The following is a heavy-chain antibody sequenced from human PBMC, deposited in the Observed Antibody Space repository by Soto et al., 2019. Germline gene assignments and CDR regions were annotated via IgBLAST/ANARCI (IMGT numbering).Heavy chain of an antibody. Sequence: QVQLQQWGAGLLKPSETLSLTCAVYGGSFSGYYWSWIRQPPGKGLAWIGEINHSGSTNYNPSLKSRVTISVDTSKNQFSLKLSSVTAADTAVYYCARRRYCSGGSCYPHFDYWGQGTLVTVSS. CDR2: INHSGST. V-gene: IGHV4-34*01. CDR3: ARRRYCSGGSCYPHFDY. J-gene: IGHJ4*02. D-gene: IGHD2-15*01. CDR1: GGSFSGYY.